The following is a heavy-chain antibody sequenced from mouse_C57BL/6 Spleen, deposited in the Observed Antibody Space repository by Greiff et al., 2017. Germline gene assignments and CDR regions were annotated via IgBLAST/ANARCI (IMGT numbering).Heavy chain of an antibody. D-gene: IGHD1-1*01. CDR3: ARYYYGSSLYFDV. J-gene: IGHJ1*03. CDR1: GYTFTSYW. V-gene: IGHV1-64*01. CDR2: IHPNRGST. Sequence: QVQLKQPGAELVKPGASVKLSCKASGYTFTSYWMHWVKQRPGQGLEWIGMIHPNRGSTNYNEKFKSKATLNVEKASSTAYMQLSSLTSEDSAVYYCARYYYGSSLYFDVWGTGTTVTVSS.